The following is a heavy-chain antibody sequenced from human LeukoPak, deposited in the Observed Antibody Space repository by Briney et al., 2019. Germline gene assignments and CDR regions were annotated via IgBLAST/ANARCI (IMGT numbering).Heavy chain of an antibody. CDR1: GDRVSRDNAV. J-gene: IGHJ3*01. V-gene: IGHV6-1*01. CDR2: TYYRSKWYD. CDR3: VRETVLLVASNAFDV. Sequence: SQTLSLTCAISGDRVSRDNAVWNWIRQSPSRGLEWLGRTYYRSKWYDDYAVSVKGRIVINAETSKNQFSLHLKSVTSEDTAVYYCVRETVLLVASNAFDVWGQGTMVTVSS. D-gene: IGHD3-10*01.